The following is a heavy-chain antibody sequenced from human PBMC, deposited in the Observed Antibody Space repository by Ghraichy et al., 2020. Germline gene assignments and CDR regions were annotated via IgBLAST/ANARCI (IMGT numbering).Heavy chain of an antibody. CDR3: ARETYYDFWSGYWGYYYYGMDV. V-gene: IGHV4-4*07. CDR1: GGSISSYY. Sequence: SETLSLTCTVSGGSISSYYWSWIRQPAGKGLEWIGRIYTSGSTNYNPSLKSRVTMSVDTSKNQFSLKLSSVTAADTAVYYCARETYYDFWSGYWGYYYYGMDVGGQGTTVTVSS. CDR2: IYTSGST. D-gene: IGHD3-3*01. J-gene: IGHJ6*02.